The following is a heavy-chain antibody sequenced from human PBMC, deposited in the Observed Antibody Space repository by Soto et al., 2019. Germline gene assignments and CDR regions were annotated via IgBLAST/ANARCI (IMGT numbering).Heavy chain of an antibody. V-gene: IGHV3-9*01. CDR2: ISWNSGSI. Sequence: GGSLRLSCAASGFTFDDYAMHWVRQAPGKGLEWVSGISWNSGSIGCADSVKGRFTISRDNAKNSLDRQMNSLRAEDTAVYYCARAGYGGNADTWGQGTLGTVSS. D-gene: IGHD4-17*01. CDR3: ARAGYGGNADT. J-gene: IGHJ5*02. CDR1: GFTFDDYA.